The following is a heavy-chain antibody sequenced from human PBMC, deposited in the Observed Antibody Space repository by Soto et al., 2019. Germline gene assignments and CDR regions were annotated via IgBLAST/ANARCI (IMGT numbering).Heavy chain of an antibody. CDR1: AFTFNNYA. CDR3: AKSRYSDSSGDFYDY. V-gene: IGHV3-23*01. J-gene: IGHJ4*01. D-gene: IGHD3-22*01. Sequence: PGGSLKISCAASAFTFNNYAMSWVRQAPGKGLEWVSGIGGSGRTTYYADSVKGRFTISRDNSNNTLFLQMNSLRAEDTAVYYCAKSRYSDSSGDFYDYWGQGTLVTVSS. CDR2: IGGSGRTT.